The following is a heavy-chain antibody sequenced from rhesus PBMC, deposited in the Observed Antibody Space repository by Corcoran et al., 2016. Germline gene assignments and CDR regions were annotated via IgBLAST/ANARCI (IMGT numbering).Heavy chain of an antibody. V-gene: IGHV4-76*01. Sequence: QVQLQESGPGLVKPSETLSLTCAVSGYSISSGYDWSWIRQPPGKGLEWIGYIYGSSGGTNYNPSLKNRVTISKDTSKNQFSLKLSSVTAADTAVYYCARERAGAAGNFDYWGQGVLVTVSS. CDR1: GYSISSGYD. CDR3: ARERAGAAGNFDY. D-gene: IGHD6-25*01. J-gene: IGHJ4*01. CDR2: IYGSSGGT.